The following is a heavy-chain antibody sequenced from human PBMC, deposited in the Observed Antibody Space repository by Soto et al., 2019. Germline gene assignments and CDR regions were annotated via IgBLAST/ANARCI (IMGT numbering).Heavy chain of an antibody. Sequence: QVQLVQSGAEVKKPGASVKVSCKASGYTFTSYGISWVRQAPGQGLEWKGWISAYNGNTNYAQKHQGRVTMTTDTSTSTAYMELMSLRSDDTAVYYCASAVYYDVCSGYFLRSPDFDYWGQGTKVTVSS. D-gene: IGHD3-3*01. CDR3: ASAVYYDVCSGYFLRSPDFDY. CDR1: GYTFTSYG. J-gene: IGHJ4*02. V-gene: IGHV1-18*01. CDR2: ISAYNGNT.